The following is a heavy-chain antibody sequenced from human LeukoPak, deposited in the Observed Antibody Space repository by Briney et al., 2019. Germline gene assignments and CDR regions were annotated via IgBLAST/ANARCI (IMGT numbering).Heavy chain of an antibody. V-gene: IGHV3-30-3*01. J-gene: IGHJ4*02. CDR2: ISYDGSNK. D-gene: IGHD3-10*01. CDR1: GFTFSSYA. CDR3: ARGEGDTMVRGVIPFDY. Sequence: VHLGRSLRLSCAASGFTFSSYAMHWVRQAPGKGLEWVAVISYDGSNKYYADSVKGRFTISRDNSKNTLYLQMNSLRAEDTAVYYCARGEGDTMVRGVIPFDYWGQGTLVTVSS.